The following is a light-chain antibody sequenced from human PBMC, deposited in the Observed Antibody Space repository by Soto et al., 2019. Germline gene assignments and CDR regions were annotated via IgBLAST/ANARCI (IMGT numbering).Light chain of an antibody. V-gene: IGLV2-14*01. CDR3: SSYTSSGSFVV. J-gene: IGLJ2*01. CDR1: SSDVGGYNY. CDR2: DVS. Sequence: QSALTQPASVSGSPGQSITISCTGTSSDVGGYNYVSWYQQHPGKAPKVIIYDVSNRPSGVSNRFSGSKSGNTASQTISGLQAEDEADYYCSSYTSSGSFVVFGGGTKLTVL.